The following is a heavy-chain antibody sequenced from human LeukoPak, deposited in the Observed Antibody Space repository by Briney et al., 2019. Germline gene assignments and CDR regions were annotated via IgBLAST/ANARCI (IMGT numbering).Heavy chain of an antibody. CDR1: GHSISSDYY. Sequence: SETLSLTCSVSGHSISSDYYWGWILQPPGKGLEWIVSVIHSGSAYYNPSLKSRVTMSVDTSKNQLSLKLTSVTAADTAVYYCARDFLKYGSGSFHDYWGQGTLVTVSS. CDR2: VIHSGSA. J-gene: IGHJ4*02. D-gene: IGHD3-10*01. CDR3: ARDFLKYGSGSFHDY. V-gene: IGHV4-38-2*02.